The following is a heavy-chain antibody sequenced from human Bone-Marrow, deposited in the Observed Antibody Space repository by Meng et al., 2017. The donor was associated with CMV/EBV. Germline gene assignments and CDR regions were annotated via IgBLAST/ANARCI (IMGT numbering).Heavy chain of an antibody. CDR3: AGDSIMTPLDF. CDR1: GYTFTNHG. CDR2: ISSYNGDP. Sequence: ASVKVSCKASGYTFTNHGISWVRQAPGQRLEWMGRISSYNGDPKYAQKFQGRVTMTTDTSTRTTHMELRSLRSDDTAIYYCAGDSIMTPLDFWGQGTLVTVYS. V-gene: IGHV1-18*01. D-gene: IGHD3-16*01. J-gene: IGHJ4*02.